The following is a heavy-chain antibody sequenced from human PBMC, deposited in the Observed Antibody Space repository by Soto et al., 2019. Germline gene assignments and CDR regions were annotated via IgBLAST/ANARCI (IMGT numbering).Heavy chain of an antibody. Sequence: GSLRLSCAASGFTFSSYRMHWVRQATGKGLVWVSRINSDGSSTSYADSVKGRFTISRDNAKNTLYLQMNSLRAEDTAVYYCSRDVRLEWGTYYYYYMDVWGKGTTVTVSS. V-gene: IGHV3-74*01. CDR3: SRDVRLEWGTYYYYYMDV. CDR2: INSDGSST. D-gene: IGHD3-16*01. J-gene: IGHJ6*03. CDR1: GFTFSSYR.